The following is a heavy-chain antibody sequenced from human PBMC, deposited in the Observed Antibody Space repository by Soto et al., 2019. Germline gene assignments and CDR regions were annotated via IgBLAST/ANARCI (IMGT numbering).Heavy chain of an antibody. Sequence: SETLSLTCTASGGSISSYYWSWIRQPPGKGLEWIGYIYYSGSTNYNPSLKSRVTISVDTSKNQFSLKLSSVTAADTAVYYCARGVPATAGVSVGAFDIWGQGTMVTVSS. CDR1: GGSISSYY. CDR2: IYYSGST. V-gene: IGHV4-59*01. D-gene: IGHD2-2*01. CDR3: ARGVPATAGVSVGAFDI. J-gene: IGHJ3*02.